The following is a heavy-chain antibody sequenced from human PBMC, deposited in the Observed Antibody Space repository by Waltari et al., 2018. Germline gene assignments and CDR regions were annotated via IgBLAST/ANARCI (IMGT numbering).Heavy chain of an antibody. D-gene: IGHD6-13*01. Sequence: QVQLVQSGAEVKKPGASVKVSCKASGYTFTSYDINWVRQATGQGLEWMGWMNPNSGNTGYAQKFQGRVTITRNTSISTAYMELSSLRSEDTAVYYCALIAAAGMVGIEYFQHWGQGTLVTVSS. V-gene: IGHV1-8*03. CDR3: ALIAAAGMVGIEYFQH. J-gene: IGHJ1*01. CDR2: MNPNSGNT. CDR1: GYTFTSYD.